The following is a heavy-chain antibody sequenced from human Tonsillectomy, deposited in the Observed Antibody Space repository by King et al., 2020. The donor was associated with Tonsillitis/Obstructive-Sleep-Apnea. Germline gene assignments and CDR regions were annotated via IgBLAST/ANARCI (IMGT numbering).Heavy chain of an antibody. D-gene: IGHD3-10*01. CDR1: GVSITDYF. Sequence: QLQESGPGLVKRSETLSLTCTVSGVSITDYFWTWIRQPPGKGLEWIGIIYYSGSTNYNPSLKSRVTMSVDTSENQLSLDLTSVTPADTAVYYCARVPYSMDRGVTYYFDFWGQGTLVTVSS. CDR3: ARVPYSMDRGVTYYFDF. J-gene: IGHJ4*02. V-gene: IGHV4-59*01. CDR2: IYYSGST.